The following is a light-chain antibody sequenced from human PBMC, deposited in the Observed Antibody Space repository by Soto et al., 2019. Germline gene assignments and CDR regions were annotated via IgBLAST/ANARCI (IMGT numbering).Light chain of an antibody. Sequence: EIVLTQSPATLSLSPGERVTLPCRASQSISSYLGWYQQKPGQAPRLLIYDASNRATGIPARFSGSGSGTDFTLTISSLEPEDFAVYYCQQRGKWPLTFGGGTKVDIK. CDR3: QQRGKWPLT. CDR1: QSISSY. CDR2: DAS. V-gene: IGKV3-11*01. J-gene: IGKJ4*01.